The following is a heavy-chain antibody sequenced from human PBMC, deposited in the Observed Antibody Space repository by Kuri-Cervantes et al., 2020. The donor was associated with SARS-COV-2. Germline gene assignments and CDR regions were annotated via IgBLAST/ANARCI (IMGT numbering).Heavy chain of an antibody. CDR1: GGSISGYY. CDR3: ARGPTPRSRNYCGMDV. CDR2: INHSGST. J-gene: IGHJ6*02. Sequence: SETLSLTCSVSGGSISGYYWSWIRQPPGKGLEWIGEINHSGSTNYNPSLKSRVTISVDTSKNQFSLKLSTVTAADTAVYYCARGPTPRSRNYCGMDVWGQGTTVTVSS. V-gene: IGHV4-34*01.